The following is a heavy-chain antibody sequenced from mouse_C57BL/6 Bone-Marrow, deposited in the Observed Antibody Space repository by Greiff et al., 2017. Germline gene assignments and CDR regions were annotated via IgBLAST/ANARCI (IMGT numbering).Heavy chain of an antibody. Sequence: VQLQQSGAELVRPGASVKLSCTASGFNIKDDYMHWVKQRTEQGLEWIGWIDPENGDTEYASKFQGKATITADTSSNTAYLQLSSLTSEDTAVYYCTTDSNYPAWFAYWGQGTLVTVSA. CDR1: GFNIKDDY. CDR2: IDPENGDT. D-gene: IGHD2-5*01. CDR3: TTDSNYPAWFAY. J-gene: IGHJ3*01. V-gene: IGHV14-4*01.